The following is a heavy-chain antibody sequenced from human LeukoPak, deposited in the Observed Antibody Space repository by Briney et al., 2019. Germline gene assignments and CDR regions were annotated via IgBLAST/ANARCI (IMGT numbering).Heavy chain of an antibody. V-gene: IGHV3-7*01. D-gene: IGHD3-16*01. CDR3: ARVVYVDKAWGY. Sequence: GGSLRLSCAASGFTFRNSWMSWVRQAPGKGLEWVSNTKPNGSYKNYVGSVKGRFTISRDNAKNPLYLQMNSLRAEDTALYYFARVVYVDKAWGYWGQGTLVTVPS. CDR1: GFTFRNSW. J-gene: IGHJ4*02. CDR2: TKPNGSYK.